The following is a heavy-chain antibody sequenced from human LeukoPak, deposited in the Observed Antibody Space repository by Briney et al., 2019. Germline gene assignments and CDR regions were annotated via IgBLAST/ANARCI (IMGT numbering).Heavy chain of an antibody. CDR2: ISHSGST. Sequence: PSETLSLTCAVSGFSISSGHYWAWIRQPPGKGLEWIGTISHSGSTYYNSSLKSLLSISLDTSENHFSLNLSSLTAADPAIYHCASARVVHYNFRSGLHWYFDFWGRGTLVTVSS. CDR3: ASARVVHYNFRSGLHWYFDF. CDR1: GFSISSGHY. J-gene: IGHJ2*01. V-gene: IGHV4-38-2*01. D-gene: IGHD3-3*01.